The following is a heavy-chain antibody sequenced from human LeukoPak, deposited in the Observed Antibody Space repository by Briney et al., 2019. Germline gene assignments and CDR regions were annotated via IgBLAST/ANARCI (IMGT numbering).Heavy chain of an antibody. Sequence: GGSLRLSCAASGFTFSSYEMNWVRQAPGKGLESLSYISPSGTDISYADSVKGRFTISRDNAKNSLYLQMNSLRVEGTAVYYCTRDPRNLDYWGQGTLVTVSS. D-gene: IGHD1-14*01. J-gene: IGHJ4*02. CDR3: TRDPRNLDY. V-gene: IGHV3-48*03. CDR2: ISPSGTDI. CDR1: GFTFSSYE.